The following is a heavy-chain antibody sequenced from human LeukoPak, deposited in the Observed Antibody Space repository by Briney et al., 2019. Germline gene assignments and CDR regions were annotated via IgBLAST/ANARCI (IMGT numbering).Heavy chain of an antibody. CDR2: IYYSGST. D-gene: IGHD3-22*01. J-gene: IGHJ4*02. CDR1: GGSISSSSYY. Sequence: PSETLSLTCTVSGGSISSSSYYWGWIRQPPGKGLEWIGSIYYSGSTYYNPSLKSRVTISVDTSKNQFSLKLNSVTAADTAVYYCARETYYYDNSDYYGGGLDYWGQGTLVTVSS. V-gene: IGHV4-39*07. CDR3: ARETYYYDNSDYYGGGLDY.